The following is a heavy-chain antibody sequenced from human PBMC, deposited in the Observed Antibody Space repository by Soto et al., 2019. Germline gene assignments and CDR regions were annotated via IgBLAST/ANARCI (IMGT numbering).Heavy chain of an antibody. CDR3: ATVGVVVPAAILGFDP. Sequence: ASVKVSCKVSGYTITELSMHWVRQAPGIGLEWMGGFDPEDGETIYAQKFQGRVTMTEDTSTDTAYMELSSLRSEDTAVYYCATVGVVVPAAILGFDPWGQGTLVTVSS. CDR2: FDPEDGET. CDR1: GYTITELS. J-gene: IGHJ5*02. D-gene: IGHD2-2*02. V-gene: IGHV1-24*01.